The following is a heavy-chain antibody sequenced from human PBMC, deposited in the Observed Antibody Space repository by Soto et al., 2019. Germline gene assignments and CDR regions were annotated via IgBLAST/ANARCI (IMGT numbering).Heavy chain of an antibody. CDR2: ISYDGSNK. Sequence: PGGSLRLSCAASGFTFSSYGMHWVRQAPGKGLEWVAVISYDGSNKYYADSVKGRFTISRDNSKNTLYLQMNSLRAEDTAVYYCAKDRLAVAGLFDYWGQGTLVTVSS. J-gene: IGHJ4*02. CDR3: AKDRLAVAGLFDY. V-gene: IGHV3-30*18. CDR1: GFTFSSYG. D-gene: IGHD6-19*01.